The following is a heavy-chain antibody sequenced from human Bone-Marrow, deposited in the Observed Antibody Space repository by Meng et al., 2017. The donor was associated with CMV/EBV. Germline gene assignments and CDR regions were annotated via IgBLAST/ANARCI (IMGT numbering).Heavy chain of an antibody. CDR2: IRGRDGFP. CDR1: GFTFSTYS. J-gene: IGHJ4*02. V-gene: IGHV3-23*01. D-gene: IGHD3-3*01. Sequence: GESLKISCAASGFTFSTYSMNWVRQAPGKGLEWVSRIRGRDGFPSYADSVKGRFTISRDISQNTLYLQMNSLRTEDTAVYHCAKGAIFGVTAPDSWGQGTLVTVSS. CDR3: AKGAIFGVTAPDS.